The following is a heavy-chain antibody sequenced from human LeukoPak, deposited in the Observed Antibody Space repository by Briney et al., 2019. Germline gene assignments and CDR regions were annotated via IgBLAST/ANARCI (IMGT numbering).Heavy chain of an antibody. CDR1: GGSISTTY. Sequence: PSQTLSLTCTVSGGSISTTYLSWLRQPAGKGLEWIGRIYTSGNTNYNPSLKSRVTMSLDTSKNQFSLRLASVTAADTALYYCARDPSSWYFDLWGRGTLVTVSS. CDR3: ARDPSSWYFDL. J-gene: IGHJ2*01. V-gene: IGHV4-4*07. CDR2: IYTSGNT.